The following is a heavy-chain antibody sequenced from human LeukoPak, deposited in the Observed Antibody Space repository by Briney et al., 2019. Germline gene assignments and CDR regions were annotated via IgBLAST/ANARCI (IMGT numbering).Heavy chain of an antibody. CDR3: AKSYGDYVGWFDH. Sequence: GGSLRLSCAASGFTFSNYAMSWVRQAPGKGLEWVSHASGSGDSTYYADSVKGRFTISRDNSKNTLYLQMSGLRADDTAVYYCAKSYGDYVGWFDHWGQGTLVTVSS. CDR1: GFTFSNYA. J-gene: IGHJ5*02. D-gene: IGHD4-17*01. CDR2: ASGSGDST. V-gene: IGHV3-23*01.